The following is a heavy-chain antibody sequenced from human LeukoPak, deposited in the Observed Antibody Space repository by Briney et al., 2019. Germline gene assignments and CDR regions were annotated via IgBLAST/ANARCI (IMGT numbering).Heavy chain of an antibody. V-gene: IGHV4-39*07. D-gene: IGHD6-6*01. J-gene: IGHJ4*02. Sequence: SETLSLTCTVSGASISSSSSYWGWIRQPPGKGLEWIGSIYYSGSTYYNPSLKSRVTISVETSKNQFSLKLSSMTAADTAVYYCARRDSRLVFDYWGQGTLVTVSS. CDR2: IYYSGST. CDR3: ARRDSRLVFDY. CDR1: GASISSSSSY.